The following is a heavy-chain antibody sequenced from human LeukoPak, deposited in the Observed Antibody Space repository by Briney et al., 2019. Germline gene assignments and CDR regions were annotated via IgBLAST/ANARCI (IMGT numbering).Heavy chain of an antibody. Sequence: PGGSLRLSCTASGFTFGDYAMSWFRQASGKGLEWVGFIRSKAYGGTTEYAASVKGRFTISRDDSKSIAYLQMNSLKTEDTAVYYCTTNADSSGYYYEYYGMDVWGQGTTVTVSS. J-gene: IGHJ6*02. CDR3: TTNADSSGYYYEYYGMDV. V-gene: IGHV3-49*03. CDR1: GFTFGDYA. D-gene: IGHD3-22*01. CDR2: IRSKAYGGTT.